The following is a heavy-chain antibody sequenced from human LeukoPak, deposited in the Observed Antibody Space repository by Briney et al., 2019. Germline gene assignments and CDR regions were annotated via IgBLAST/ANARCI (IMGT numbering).Heavy chain of an antibody. CDR2: IYYSGST. CDR3: ARLLTGPRWEDY. V-gene: IGHV4-59*08. Sequence: PSQTLSLTCAVSGGSISNYYWTWIRQPPGKGLEWIGYIYYSGSTNYNPSLKGRVTISVDTSKNQFSLNLSSVTAADTAVYYCARLLTGPRWEDYWGQGTLVTVSS. CDR1: GGSISNYY. J-gene: IGHJ4*02. D-gene: IGHD1-14*01.